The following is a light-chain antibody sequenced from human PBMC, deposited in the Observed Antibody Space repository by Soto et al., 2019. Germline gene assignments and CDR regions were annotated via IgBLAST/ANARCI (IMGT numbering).Light chain of an antibody. CDR3: AAWDDSLNDVV. V-gene: IGLV2-14*01. J-gene: IGLJ2*01. CDR2: DVS. CDR1: SSDVGGYNY. Sequence: QSVLTQPASVSGSPGQSITISCTGTSSDVGGYNYVSWYQQHPGKAPKFMIYDVSNRPSGVSNRFSGSKSGNTASLTISGLQAEDEADYYCAAWDDSLNDVVFGGGTKVTVL.